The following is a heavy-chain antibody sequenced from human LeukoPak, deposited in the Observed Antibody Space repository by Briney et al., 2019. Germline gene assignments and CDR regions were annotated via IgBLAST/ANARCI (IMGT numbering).Heavy chain of an antibody. CDR3: ARLFGELLLPSDHFYYMDV. CDR2: INPYNDIT. CDR1: GYTFTASG. Sequence: ASVKVSCKASGYTFTASGLCWVRQAPGQGLEWMGWINPYNDITDYAQTFKGRVTMTTDTSTSTAYMELRRLRSDDTAVYYCARLFGELLLPSDHFYYMDVWGRGTAVSVSS. J-gene: IGHJ6*03. D-gene: IGHD3-10*02. V-gene: IGHV1-18*01.